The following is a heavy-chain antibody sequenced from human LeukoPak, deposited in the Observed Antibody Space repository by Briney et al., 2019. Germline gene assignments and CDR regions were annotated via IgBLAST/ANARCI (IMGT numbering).Heavy chain of an antibody. CDR1: GFTFSSYA. Sequence: GGSLRLSCAASGFTFSSYAMSWVRQAPGKGLEWVSAISGGGGSTYYADSVKGRFTISRDNSKNTLYLQMNSLRAEDTAVYYCAKAGGYCTNGVCLYYFDYWGQGTLVTVSS. CDR2: ISGGGGST. V-gene: IGHV3-23*01. J-gene: IGHJ4*02. CDR3: AKAGGYCTNGVCLYYFDY. D-gene: IGHD2-8*01.